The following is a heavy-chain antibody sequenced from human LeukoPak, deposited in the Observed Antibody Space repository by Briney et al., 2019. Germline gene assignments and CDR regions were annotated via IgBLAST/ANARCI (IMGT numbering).Heavy chain of an antibody. CDR1: GYTFTSYG. V-gene: IGHV1-2*02. CDR2: INPNSGGT. J-gene: IGHJ3*02. D-gene: IGHD6-19*01. Sequence: ASVKVSCKASGYTFTSYGISWVRQAPGQGLEWMGWINPNSGGTNYAQKFQGRVTMTRDTSISTAYMELSRLRSDDTAVYYCARGPQWLDGTNAFDIWGQGTMVTVSS. CDR3: ARGPQWLDGTNAFDI.